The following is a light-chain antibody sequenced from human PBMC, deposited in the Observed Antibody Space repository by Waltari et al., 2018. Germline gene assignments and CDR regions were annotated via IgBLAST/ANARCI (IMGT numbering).Light chain of an antibody. Sequence: QSALTQPASVSGAPGQSITIPCSAVTGIGGNSAFVPWYQHHPGKVPKPLIYEVIKRPPDISDRFTGSKSGNTASLSISGLQADDEADYYCCSYVQKDIWLFGRGTKVTVL. CDR1: TGIGGNSAF. CDR2: EVI. CDR3: CSYVQKDIWL. V-gene: IGLV2-23*02. J-gene: IGLJ3*02.